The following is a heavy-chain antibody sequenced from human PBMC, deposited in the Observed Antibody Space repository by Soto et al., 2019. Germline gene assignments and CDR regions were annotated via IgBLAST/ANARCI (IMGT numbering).Heavy chain of an antibody. D-gene: IGHD6-6*01. Sequence: SVKVSCKASGGSLTNYAIIWVRQGPGHGLEWMGGIIPVSGTSDTSNYAQKFQGRLTVSADNSASTVYMELSSLRPEDTAVYYCARDGYSSSSNWFDPWGQGTLVTVSS. CDR2: IIPVSGTS. V-gene: IGHV1-69*06. CDR3: ARDGYSSSSNWFDP. J-gene: IGHJ5*02. CDR1: GGSLTNYA.